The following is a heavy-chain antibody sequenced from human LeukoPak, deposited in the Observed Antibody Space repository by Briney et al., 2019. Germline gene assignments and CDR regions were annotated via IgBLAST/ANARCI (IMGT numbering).Heavy chain of an antibody. CDR3: ARGLLPAAEGGWLDP. V-gene: IGHV3-74*01. CDR2: INGDGSST. J-gene: IGHJ5*02. CDR1: GFTFSTYW. Sequence: GGSLRLSCAASGFTFSTYWMHWVRQAPGKGLVWVSRINGDGSSTSNADSVKGRFTISRDNAKNTLYLQLNNLRAEDTAVYYCARGLLPAAEGGWLDPWGQGTLVTVSS. D-gene: IGHD2-2*01.